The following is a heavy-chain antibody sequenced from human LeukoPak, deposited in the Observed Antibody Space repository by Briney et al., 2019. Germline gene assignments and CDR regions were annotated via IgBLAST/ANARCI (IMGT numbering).Heavy chain of an antibody. D-gene: IGHD5-18*01. V-gene: IGHV1-18*01. CDR2: ISAYDGNT. Sequence: ASVKVSCKASGYTFSSYGISWVRQAPGQGLEWMGWISAYDGNTDYAQNLQGRVTMATDTSTSTAYMELRSLRSDDTAVYYCARAVRGYSYAYLPYWGQGTLVTVSS. CDR3: ARAVRGYSYAYLPY. J-gene: IGHJ4*02. CDR1: GYTFSSYG.